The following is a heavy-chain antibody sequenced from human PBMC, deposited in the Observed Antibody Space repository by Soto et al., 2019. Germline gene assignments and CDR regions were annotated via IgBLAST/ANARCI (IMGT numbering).Heavy chain of an antibody. CDR2: ARNKVSSYTT. Sequence: GGSLRLFCAASGFTFSDHYMDWVRQAPGKGLEWVGRARNKVSSYTTAYAASVKGRFTISRDDSKNSLYLQMNSLKTEDTAVYFCARLMGTSFDFWGQGTLVTVSS. CDR3: ARLMGTSFDF. J-gene: IGHJ4*02. D-gene: IGHD2-8*01. CDR1: GFTFSDHY. V-gene: IGHV3-72*01.